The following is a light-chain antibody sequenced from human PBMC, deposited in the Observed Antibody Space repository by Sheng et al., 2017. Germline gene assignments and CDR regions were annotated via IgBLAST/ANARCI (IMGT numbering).Light chain of an antibody. CDR3: QHRSSWPLT. CDR2: GAS. CDR1: EDVTSN. J-gene: IGKJ4*01. Sequence: EIVLTQSPASLSLSPGERATLSCRASEDVTSNYIAWYQQRPGQVPRLLIYGASTRVTGIPARFSGSGSGTEFTLTITSLQSEDSAVYYCQHRSSWPLTFGGGTKVEI. V-gene: IGKV3-15*01.